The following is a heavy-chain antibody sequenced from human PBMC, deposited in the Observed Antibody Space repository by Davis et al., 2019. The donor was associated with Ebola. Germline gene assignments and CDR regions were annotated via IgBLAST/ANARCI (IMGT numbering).Heavy chain of an antibody. D-gene: IGHD6-13*01. Sequence: PSETLSLTCTVSGGSISSGDYYWSWIRQPPGKGLEWIGYIYYSGSTYYNPSLKSRVTISVDTSKNQFSLKLSSVTAADTAVYYCARGGIAAAGTGIDYWGQGTLVTVSS. CDR1: GGSISSGDYY. CDR2: IYYSGST. V-gene: IGHV4-30-4*08. CDR3: ARGGIAAAGTGIDY. J-gene: IGHJ4*02.